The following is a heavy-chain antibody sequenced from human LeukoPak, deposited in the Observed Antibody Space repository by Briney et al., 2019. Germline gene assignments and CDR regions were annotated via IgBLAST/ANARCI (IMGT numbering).Heavy chain of an antibody. CDR2: FDPEDGET. CDR3: ATGVVCSSTSCYGRYWFDP. D-gene: IGHD2-2*01. CDR1: GYTLTELS. J-gene: IGHJ5*02. Sequence: ASVEVSCKVSGYTLTELSMHWVRQAPGKGLEWMGGFDPEDGETIYAQKFQGRVTMTEDTSTDTAYMELSSLRSEDTAVYYCATGVVCSSTSCYGRYWFDPWGQGTLVTVSS. V-gene: IGHV1-24*01.